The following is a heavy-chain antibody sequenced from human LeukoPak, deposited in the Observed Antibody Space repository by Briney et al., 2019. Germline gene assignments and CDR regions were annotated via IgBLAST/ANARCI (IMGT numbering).Heavy chain of an antibody. V-gene: IGHV4-34*01. J-gene: IGHJ4*02. CDR3: ARGNILTGYCFHI. CDR1: GGSITGYY. D-gene: IGHD3-9*01. CDR2: IHYTGAT. Sequence: PSETLSLTCAVYGGSITGYYWSWIRQTPGRGLEWVGEIHYTGATSYNPSLKSRATISTDTSKNQFSLRLSSVTAADTAVYYCARGNILTGYCFHIWGQGALVTVSS.